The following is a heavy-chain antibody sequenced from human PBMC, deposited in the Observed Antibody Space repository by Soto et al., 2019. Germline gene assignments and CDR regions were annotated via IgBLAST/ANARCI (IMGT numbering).Heavy chain of an antibody. CDR1: GYIFAGYY. CDR2: INPNGGAT. Sequence: QVQLVQSGAEVQMPGASVKVSCKASGYIFAGYYMAWVRQAPGQGLEWMGWINPNGGATDYPPQFQDRVTMTREMSITTAYMDLTRLTSDDTAVYYCARFGYYEYFWGSYGLAHWGQGTLITVSS. D-gene: IGHD3-16*02. J-gene: IGHJ4*02. V-gene: IGHV1-2*02. CDR3: ARFGYYEYFWGSYGLAH.